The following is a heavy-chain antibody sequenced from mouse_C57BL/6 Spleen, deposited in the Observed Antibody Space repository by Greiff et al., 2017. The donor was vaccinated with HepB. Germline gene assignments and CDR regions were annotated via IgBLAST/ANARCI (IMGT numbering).Heavy chain of an antibody. J-gene: IGHJ1*03. CDR3: AREDYGSSYWYFDV. Sequence: EVKLMESGGGLVQSGRSLRLSCATSGFTFSDFYMEWVRQAPGKGLEWIAASRNKANDYTTEYSASVKGRFIVSRDTSQSILYLQMNALRAEDTAIYYCAREDYGSSYWYFDVWGTGTTVTVSS. V-gene: IGHV7-1*01. D-gene: IGHD1-1*01. CDR2: SRNKANDYTT. CDR1: GFTFSDFY.